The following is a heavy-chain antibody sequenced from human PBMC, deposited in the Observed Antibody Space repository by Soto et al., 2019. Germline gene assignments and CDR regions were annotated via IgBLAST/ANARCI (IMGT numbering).Heavy chain of an antibody. J-gene: IGHJ3*02. CDR2: IYYSGST. CDR3: ARGAGLRPPREAASDI. Sequence: QVQLQESGPGLVKPSETLSLTCTVSGGSISSYYWSWIRQPPGKGLEWIGYIYYSGSTNYNPSLRGRGSLSVDTPRNQFYLQLSSVTAAGPAVYYCARGAGLRPPREAASDIWGQGTMVTVSS. V-gene: IGHV4-59*01. CDR1: GGSISSYY. D-gene: IGHD4-17*01.